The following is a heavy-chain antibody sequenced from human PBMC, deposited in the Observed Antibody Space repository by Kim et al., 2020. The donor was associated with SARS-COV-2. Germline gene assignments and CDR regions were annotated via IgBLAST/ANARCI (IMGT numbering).Heavy chain of an antibody. CDR2: INSSGMT. CDR1: GASISRPGYY. CDR3: AGETFYSGSEY. D-gene: IGHD3-10*01. J-gene: IGHJ4*02. V-gene: IGHV4-31*03. Sequence: SETLSLTCTVSGASISRPGYYWTWIRQHPGKGLEWIGKINSSGMTNSNPSLKSRLAFSRDTSKNQFSLNLSSVTAADTAVYYCAGETFYSGSEYWGQGTLVTVSS.